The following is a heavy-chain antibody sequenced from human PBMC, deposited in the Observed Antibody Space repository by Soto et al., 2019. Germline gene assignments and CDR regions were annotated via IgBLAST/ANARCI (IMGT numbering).Heavy chain of an antibody. CDR3: ARDVAAGTGYYYYGMDV. CDR2: ISSSGSTI. J-gene: IGHJ6*02. Sequence: PGGSLRLSCAASGFTCSSYEMNWVRQAPGKGLEWVSYISSSGSTIYYADSVKGRFTISRDNAKNSLYLQMNSLRAEDTAVYYCARDVAAGTGYYYYGMDVWGQGTTVTVSS. V-gene: IGHV3-48*03. CDR1: GFTCSSYE. D-gene: IGHD6-13*01.